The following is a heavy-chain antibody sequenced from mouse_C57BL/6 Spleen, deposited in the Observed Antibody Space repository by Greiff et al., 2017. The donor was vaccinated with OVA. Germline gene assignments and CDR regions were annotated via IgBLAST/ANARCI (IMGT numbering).Heavy chain of an antibody. CDR2: ISYDGSN. V-gene: IGHV3-6*01. Sequence: VQLKESGPGLVKPSQSLSLTCSVTGYSLTRGYYWNWIRQFPGNKLEWMGYISYDGSNNYNQSLKNRISIARDTSKNQFLLKLNSVTTEDTATYYCARDYGSRGYFDVWGTGTTVTVSS. J-gene: IGHJ1*03. CDR3: ARDYGSRGYFDV. CDR1: GYSLTRGYY. D-gene: IGHD1-1*01.